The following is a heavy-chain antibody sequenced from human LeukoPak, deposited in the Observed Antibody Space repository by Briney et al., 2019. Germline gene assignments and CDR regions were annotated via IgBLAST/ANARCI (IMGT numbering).Heavy chain of an antibody. CDR3: AREAVTIFGVVRTQTTKLPHRFDP. V-gene: IGHV1-8*01. CDR2: MNPNNGNA. J-gene: IGHJ5*02. Sequence: GASVKVSCKASGYTFTNYDINWVRQAPGQGLEWMGWMNPNNGNAGYAQKFQDKVTMTRDTSISTAYMELSSLRSEDTAVYYCAREAVTIFGVVRTQTTKLPHRFDPWGQGTLVTVSS. CDR1: GYTFTNYD. D-gene: IGHD3-3*01.